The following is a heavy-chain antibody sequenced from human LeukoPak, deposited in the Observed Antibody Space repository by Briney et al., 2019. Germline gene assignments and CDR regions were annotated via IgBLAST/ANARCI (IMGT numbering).Heavy chain of an antibody. CDR2: IGGSGGYT. J-gene: IGHJ4*02. CDR3: ARDWYDY. Sequence: PGGSLRLSCAASGFTFSTYAMIWVRQAPGKGLEWVSVIGGSGGYTYYADSVKGRFTISRDNSKDTLYLQMNSLRAEDTAVYYCARDWYDYWGQGTLVTVSS. V-gene: IGHV3-23*01. D-gene: IGHD6-13*01. CDR1: GFTFSTYA.